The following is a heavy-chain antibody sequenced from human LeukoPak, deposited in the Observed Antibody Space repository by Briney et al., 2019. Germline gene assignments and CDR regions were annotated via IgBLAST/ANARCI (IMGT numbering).Heavy chain of an antibody. CDR1: GYTLTELS. J-gene: IGHJ4*02. CDR2: FDPEVVET. V-gene: IGHV1-24*01. Sequence: ASVKVSCKVSGYTLTELSMHWVRQAPGKGLEWMGGFDPEVVETIYAQKLQGRVTMTEDTSTDTAYMELSSLRSEDTAVYYCATDLLNYYDSSGYFREYWGQGTLVTVSS. CDR3: ATDLLNYYDSSGYFREY. D-gene: IGHD3-22*01.